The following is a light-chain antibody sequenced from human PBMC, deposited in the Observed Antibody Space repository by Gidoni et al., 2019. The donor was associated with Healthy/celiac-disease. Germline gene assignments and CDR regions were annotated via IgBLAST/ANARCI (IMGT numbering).Light chain of an antibody. Sequence: EIVLTQSPATLSLSPGERPTLSCRASQSVSSYLAWYQQKPRQAPRLLIYDASNRATGIPARFSGSGSGTDFTLTISSLEPEDFAVYYCQQRSNWPTFGQGTKVEIK. CDR3: QQRSNWPT. J-gene: IGKJ1*01. CDR1: QSVSSY. CDR2: DAS. V-gene: IGKV3-11*01.